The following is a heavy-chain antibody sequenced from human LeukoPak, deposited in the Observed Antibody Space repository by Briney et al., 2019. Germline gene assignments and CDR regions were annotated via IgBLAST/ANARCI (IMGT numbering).Heavy chain of an antibody. CDR2: MSYDGSNK. Sequence: PGRSLRLSCAASGFTFSTHGMHWVRQAPGKGLEWVAVMSYDGSNKYYADSVKGRFTISRDNSKNTLYLQMNSLRAEDTAVYYCAKSSSGGNSPPYYYYGMDVWGQGTTVIVSS. D-gene: IGHD4-23*01. V-gene: IGHV3-30*18. CDR1: GFTFSTHG. CDR3: AKSSSGGNSPPYYYYGMDV. J-gene: IGHJ6*02.